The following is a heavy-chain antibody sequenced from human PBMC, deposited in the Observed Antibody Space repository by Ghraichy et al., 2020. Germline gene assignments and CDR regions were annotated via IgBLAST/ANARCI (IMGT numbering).Heavy chain of an antibody. CDR1: GFTFSSYG. J-gene: IGHJ4*02. V-gene: IGHV3-30*18. CDR3: AKDHAGYCSGGSCYSLDY. Sequence: GGSLRLSCAASGFTFSSYGMHWVRQAPGKGLEWVAVISYDGSNKYYADSVKGRFTISRDNSKNTLYLQMNSLRAEDTAVYYCAKDHAGYCSGGSCYSLDYWGQGTLVTVSS. D-gene: IGHD2-15*01. CDR2: ISYDGSNK.